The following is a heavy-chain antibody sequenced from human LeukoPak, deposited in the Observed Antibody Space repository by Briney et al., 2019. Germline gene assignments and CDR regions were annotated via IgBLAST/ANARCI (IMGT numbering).Heavy chain of an antibody. CDR3: ARYRSSTLITSRWSGFDP. CDR2: IYPADSDT. Sequence: GESLEISCKGSGFSFTSYWIGWVRQMPGKGLEWMGIIYPADSDTRYSPSFQGQVIISADKSISTAYLQWSSLKASDTAMYYCARYRSSTLITSRWSGFDPWGQGTLVTVSS. J-gene: IGHJ5*02. CDR1: GFSFTSYW. V-gene: IGHV5-51*01. D-gene: IGHD6-13*01.